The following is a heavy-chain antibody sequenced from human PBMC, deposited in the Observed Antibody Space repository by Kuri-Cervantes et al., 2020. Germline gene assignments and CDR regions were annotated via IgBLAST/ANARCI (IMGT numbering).Heavy chain of an antibody. D-gene: IGHD2-2*01. Sequence: GESLKISCAASGFAFSPYSMNWVRQAPGKGLEWLSYITGSSGTIYYADSVKGRFTVSRDNAKNSLFLQMNSLRDEDTAVYYCANIPAAMESYYYGMDVWGQGTTVTVSS. V-gene: IGHV3-48*02. CDR2: ITGSSGTI. CDR3: ANIPAAMESYYYGMDV. J-gene: IGHJ6*02. CDR1: GFAFSPYS.